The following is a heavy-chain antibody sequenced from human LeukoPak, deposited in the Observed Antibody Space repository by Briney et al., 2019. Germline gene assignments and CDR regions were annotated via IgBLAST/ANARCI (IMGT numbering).Heavy chain of an antibody. D-gene: IGHD6-13*01. V-gene: IGHV3-23*01. J-gene: IGHJ4*02. Sequence: PGGSLRLSCAASGFTFSSYEMNWVRQAPGKGLEWVSAISGSGGSTYYADSVKGRFTISRDNSKNTLYLQMNSLRAGDTAVYYCAKVIAAAGTFGYWGQGTLVTVSS. CDR2: ISGSGGST. CDR1: GFTFSSYE. CDR3: AKVIAAAGTFGY.